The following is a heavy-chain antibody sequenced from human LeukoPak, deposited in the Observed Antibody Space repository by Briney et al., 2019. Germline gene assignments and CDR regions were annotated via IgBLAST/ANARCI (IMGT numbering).Heavy chain of an antibody. D-gene: IGHD4-17*01. CDR2: ITTYNGNT. CDR3: ARGYDYGDYVGDFDY. CDR1: GYTFTSYP. J-gene: IGHJ4*02. V-gene: IGHV1-18*01. Sequence: ASVKVSCKASGYTFTSYPITWVRQAPGQGLEWMGWITTYNGNTNYAQKLQGRVTITTDTSTSTANMDLRGLRSDDTAVYYCARGYDYGDYVGDFDYWGQGTLVTVSS.